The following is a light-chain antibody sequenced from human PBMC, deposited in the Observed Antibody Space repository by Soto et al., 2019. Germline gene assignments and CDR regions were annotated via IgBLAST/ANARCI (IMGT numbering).Light chain of an antibody. Sequence: EIVLTQSPVTLSLSPGERATLSCRASQSVSSSYLAWYQQKPGQAPRLLIYGASGRATGIPDRFSGSGSGTDFTLTISRLEPEDFAVYYCQQYGSSSLTFGGGTKVEIK. J-gene: IGKJ4*01. CDR2: GAS. CDR3: QQYGSSSLT. CDR1: QSVSSSY. V-gene: IGKV3-20*01.